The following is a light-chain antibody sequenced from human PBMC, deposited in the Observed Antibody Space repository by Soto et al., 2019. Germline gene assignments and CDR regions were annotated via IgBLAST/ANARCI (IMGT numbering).Light chain of an antibody. J-gene: IGKJ1*01. V-gene: IGKV2-30*01. Sequence: DVVMTQSPLSLPVTLGQPASISCRSSQSLEYSDGNTYLNWFHQRPGQSPRRLIYKVSNRDSGVPDRFSGSGSGTDFTLRISRVEAEDVGIYYCMQNTRWPPRTFGQGTKVEIK. CDR3: MQNTRWPPRT. CDR2: KVS. CDR1: QSLEYSDGNTY.